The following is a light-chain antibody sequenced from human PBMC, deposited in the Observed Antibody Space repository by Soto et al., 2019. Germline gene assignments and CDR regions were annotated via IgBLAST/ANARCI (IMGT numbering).Light chain of an antibody. V-gene: IGKV1-27*01. Sequence: TLSPSFLSAYVEDSVAVTCRASQAISSYLAWYQQKPGKFPKLLIYAASNLHPGVPSRFSGSGSGTDFTLTISSLEPEDVAVYYCQQRSSAPLTFGPGTRLEIK. J-gene: IGKJ5*01. CDR2: AAS. CDR3: QQRSSAPLT. CDR1: QAISSY.